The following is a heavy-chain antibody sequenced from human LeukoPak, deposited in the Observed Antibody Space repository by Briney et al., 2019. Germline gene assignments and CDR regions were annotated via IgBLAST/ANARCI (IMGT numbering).Heavy chain of an antibody. CDR2: ISSNGGST. CDR3: ARAGYCSSANCYAGTYFDY. CDR1: GFTFSSYA. J-gene: IGHJ4*02. D-gene: IGHD2-2*01. Sequence: GGSLRLSCAASGFTFSSYAMHWVRQAPGKGLEHVSGISSNGGSTYYADSVKGRFTISRDNSRNTLYLQMGGLRADDMAVYYCARAGYCSSANCYAGTYFDYWGQGTLVTVSS. V-gene: IGHV3-64*02.